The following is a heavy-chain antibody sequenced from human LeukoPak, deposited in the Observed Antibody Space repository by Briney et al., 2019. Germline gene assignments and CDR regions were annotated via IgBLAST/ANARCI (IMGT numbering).Heavy chain of an antibody. CDR3: GRSRDSPGGH. V-gene: IGHV3-23*01. Sequence: GGCLRLSCAASGFIFTNYAMYWVRQAPGKGLEWVSVILGSGDDTFYADSGRGRFTVSRDNSKNTLHLQMNSLRAEDTAVYYCGRSRDSPGGHWGQGTLVTVSS. CDR2: ILGSGDDT. J-gene: IGHJ4*02. CDR1: GFIFTNYA. D-gene: IGHD3-22*01.